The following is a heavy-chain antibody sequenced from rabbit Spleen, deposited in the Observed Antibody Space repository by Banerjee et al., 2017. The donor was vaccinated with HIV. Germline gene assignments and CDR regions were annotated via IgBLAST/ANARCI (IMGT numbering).Heavy chain of an antibody. D-gene: IGHD1-1*01. J-gene: IGHJ4*01. V-gene: IGHV1S45*01. CDR1: GFSFSSSYY. Sequence: QEQLVESGGGLVQPEGSLTLTCTASGFSFSSSYYMCWVRQAPGKGLEWIACIYGGSSGKTYYASWANGRFTISKTSSTTVTLQMTSLTVADTATYFCARANSDIYWAFPLWGPGTLVTVS. CDR3: ARANSDIYWAFPL. CDR2: IYGGSSGKT.